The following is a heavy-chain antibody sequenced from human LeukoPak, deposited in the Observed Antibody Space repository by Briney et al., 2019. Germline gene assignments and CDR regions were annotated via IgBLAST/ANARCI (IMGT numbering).Heavy chain of an antibody. J-gene: IGHJ4*02. CDR3: ATGDDYGDKILDY. D-gene: IGHD4-17*01. CDR1: GYTLTELS. V-gene: IGHV1-24*01. Sequence: VASVKVSCKVSGYTLTELSMHWVRRAPGKGLEWMGGFDPEDGETIYAQKFQGRVTMTEDTSTDTAYMELSSLRSEDTAVYYCATGDDYGDKILDYWGQGTLVTVSS. CDR2: FDPEDGET.